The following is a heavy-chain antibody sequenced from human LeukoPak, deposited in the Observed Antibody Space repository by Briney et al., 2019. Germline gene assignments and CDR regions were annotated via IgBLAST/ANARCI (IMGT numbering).Heavy chain of an antibody. J-gene: IGHJ4*02. D-gene: IGHD4-17*01. CDR2: ISDSGGST. CDR1: GFTFSSYA. V-gene: IGHV3-23*01. CDR3: AKEGTDYGDYPYFFDY. Sequence: PGGSLRLSCAASGFTFSSYALSWVRQAPGKGLEWVSGISDSGGSTHYADSVRGRFTVSRDNSKNTLFLQMDSLSADDTGVYYCAKEGTDYGDYPYFFDYWGQGTLVTVSS.